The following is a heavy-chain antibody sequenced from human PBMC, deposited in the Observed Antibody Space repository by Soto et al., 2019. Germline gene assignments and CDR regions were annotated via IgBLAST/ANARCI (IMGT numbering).Heavy chain of an antibody. CDR3: ATLGYCSSTSCQSYYYGMDV. CDR1: GYSFTSYW. V-gene: IGHV5-51*01. J-gene: IGHJ6*02. CDR2: IYPGDSDT. D-gene: IGHD2-2*01. Sequence: GESLKISCKGSGYSFTSYWISWVRQMPGKGLEWMGIIYPGDSDTRYSPSFQGQVTISADKSISTAYLQWSSLKASDTAMYYCATLGYCSSTSCQSYYYGMDVWGQGTTVTVSS.